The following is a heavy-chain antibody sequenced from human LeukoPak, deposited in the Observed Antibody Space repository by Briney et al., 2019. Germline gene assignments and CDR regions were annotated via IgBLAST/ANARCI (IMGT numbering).Heavy chain of an antibody. CDR3: ARVTAVTTGAFDF. V-gene: IGHV3-30*03. CDR1: GFTFSNAC. D-gene: IGHD4-17*01. J-gene: IGHJ3*01. Sequence: PGGSLRLSCAASGFTFSNACMSWVRQAPGKGLEWVAVMSNDGSNKYYADAVKGRFTISRDNSKNTLYLQMNSLRAEDTAVYYCARVTAVTTGAFDFWGQGTMVTVSS. CDR2: MSNDGSNK.